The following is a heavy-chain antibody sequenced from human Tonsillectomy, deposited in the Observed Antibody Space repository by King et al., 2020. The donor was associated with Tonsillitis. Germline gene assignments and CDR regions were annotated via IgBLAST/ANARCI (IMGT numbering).Heavy chain of an antibody. J-gene: IGHJ4*02. Sequence: VQLVESGGGLVQPGGSLRLFCGVSGFTFSSHAMSWVRQAPGKGLEWVSAISASGDFTNYADSVKGRFTVSRDNSKNMLRLQMASLRADDTAVYYCAKVLWVGDSLYIGPFDFWGQGTLVTVSS. CDR2: ISASGDFT. V-gene: IGHV3-23*04. D-gene: IGHD3-10*01. CDR1: GFTFSSHA. CDR3: AKVLWVGDSLYIGPFDF.